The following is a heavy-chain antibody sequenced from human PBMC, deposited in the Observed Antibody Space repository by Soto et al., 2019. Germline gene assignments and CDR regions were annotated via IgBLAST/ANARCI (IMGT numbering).Heavy chain of an antibody. CDR1: GGSFSGYY. CDR3: ARVFSLYYSTTNWFDP. CDR2: INHSGST. Sequence: QVQLQQWGAGLLKPSETLSLTCAVYGGSFSGYYWSWIRQPPGKGLEWIGEINHSGSTNYNPSLKSRVTISVDTSKNQFSLKLSSVTPADTAVYYCARVFSLYYSTTNWFDPWGQGTLVTVSS. V-gene: IGHV4-34*01. J-gene: IGHJ5*02. D-gene: IGHD3-10*01.